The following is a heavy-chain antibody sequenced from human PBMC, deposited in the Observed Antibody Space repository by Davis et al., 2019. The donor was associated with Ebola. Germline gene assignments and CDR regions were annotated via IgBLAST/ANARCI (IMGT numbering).Heavy chain of an antibody. D-gene: IGHD2-8*02. Sequence: MPSETLSLTCTVSGGSISSSSYYWGWIRQPPGKGLEWIGSIYYSGSTYYNPSLKSRVTISVDTSKNQFSLKLSSVTAAVTAVYYCARGIPYCTGGVCYSLAGMDVWGQGTTVTVSS. CDR1: GGSISSSSYY. CDR2: IYYSGST. CDR3: ARGIPYCTGGVCYSLAGMDV. J-gene: IGHJ6*02. V-gene: IGHV4-39*01.